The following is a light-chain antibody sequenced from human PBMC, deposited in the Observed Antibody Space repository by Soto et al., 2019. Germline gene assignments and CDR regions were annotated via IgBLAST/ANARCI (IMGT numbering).Light chain of an antibody. CDR1: TSNIGSNF. Sequence: QSVLTQPPSASETPGQRVFISCSGSTSNIGSNFAFWYQQLPGAAPKLLIYRDRQRPSGVPDRFSGSKSGTSASLAISGLRSEDEAHYYCATWDDSLSGVLFGGGTKLTVL. V-gene: IGLV1-47*01. CDR3: ATWDDSLSGVL. CDR2: RDR. J-gene: IGLJ2*01.